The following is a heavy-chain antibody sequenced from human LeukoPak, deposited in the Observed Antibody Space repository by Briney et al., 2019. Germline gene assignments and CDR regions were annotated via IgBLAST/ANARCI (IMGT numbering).Heavy chain of an antibody. CDR1: GGTFSNYA. J-gene: IGHJ6*03. V-gene: IGHV1-69*10. Sequence: ASVKVSCKASGGTFSNYAINWVRQAPGQGLEWMGGIIPVLPVANYTQKFQGRVTITADKSTSTAYMELSRLTSEDTAVYYCARGRWSSTWTTSYYYFYMDVWGTGTTVSISS. D-gene: IGHD2-2*01. CDR3: ARGRWSSTWTTSYYYFYMDV. CDR2: IIPVLPVA.